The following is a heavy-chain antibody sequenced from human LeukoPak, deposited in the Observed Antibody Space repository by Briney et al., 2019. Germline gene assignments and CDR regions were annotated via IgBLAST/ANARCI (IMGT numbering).Heavy chain of an antibody. V-gene: IGHV3-30-3*01. Sequence: PGRSLRLSCAASGFTFSTYAIHWVRQAPGKGLEWVIVISYDGSEKYYSDSVRGRFTISRDNSKNTLYLQMNSLRAEDTAIYHCARNKHDSSGKIFDYWGQGTLVTVSS. CDR2: ISYDGSEK. D-gene: IGHD3-22*01. J-gene: IGHJ4*02. CDR3: ARNKHDSSGKIFDY. CDR1: GFTFSTYA.